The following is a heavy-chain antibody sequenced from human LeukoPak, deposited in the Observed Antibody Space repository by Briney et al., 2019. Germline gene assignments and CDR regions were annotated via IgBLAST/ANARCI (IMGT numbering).Heavy chain of an antibody. CDR3: ARLKVGSNTTQKNAFDI. CDR2: ISFDATKE. V-gene: IGHV3-30*01. Sequence: GGSLRLSCAASGFTFSNYAMHWVRQAPGKGLEWVAVISFDATKEYFGKSVKGRFTISRDNSKSTLFLQMHSLRVEDTALYFCARLKVGSNTTQKNAFDIWGRGTVVTVSS. D-gene: IGHD1-26*01. CDR1: GFTFSNYA. J-gene: IGHJ3*02.